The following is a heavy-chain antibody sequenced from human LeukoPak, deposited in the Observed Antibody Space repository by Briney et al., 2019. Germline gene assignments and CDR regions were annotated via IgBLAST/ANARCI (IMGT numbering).Heavy chain of an antibody. V-gene: IGHV3-49*04. Sequence: GGSLRLSCTASGFTFGDYAMSWVRQAPGKGLEWVGFIRSKAYGGTTEYAASVKGRFTISRDDSKSIAYLQINSLKTEDTAVYYCTRDRGGYYYPYFDYWGQGTLVTVSS. D-gene: IGHD3-22*01. CDR3: TRDRGGYYYPYFDY. CDR2: IRSKAYGGTT. CDR1: GFTFGDYA. J-gene: IGHJ4*02.